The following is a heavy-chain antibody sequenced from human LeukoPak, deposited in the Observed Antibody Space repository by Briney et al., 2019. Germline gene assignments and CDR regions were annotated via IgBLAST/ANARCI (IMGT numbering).Heavy chain of an antibody. CDR2: IIPILGIA. CDR1: GGTFSSYA. Sequence: SVKVSCKASGGTFSSYAISWVRQAPGQGLEWMGRIIPILGIANYAQKFQGRVTITADKSTSTAYMELSSLRSEDTAVYYCARSVAAGITMIVLWYWGQGTLVTVSS. V-gene: IGHV1-69*04. CDR3: ARSVAAGITMIVLWY. J-gene: IGHJ4*02. D-gene: IGHD3-22*01.